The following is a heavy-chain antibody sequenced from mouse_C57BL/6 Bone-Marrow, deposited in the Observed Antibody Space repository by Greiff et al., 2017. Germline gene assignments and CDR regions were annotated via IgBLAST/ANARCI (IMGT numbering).Heavy chain of an antibody. CDR2: FHPYNDDT. D-gene: IGHD2-1*01. Sequence: VKLVESGAELVKPGASVKMSCKASGYTFTTYPIEWMKQNHGKSLEWIGNFHPYNDDTKYNEKFKGKATLTVEKSSSTVYLELSRLTSDDSAVYYCARVGNYGGYYFDYWGQGTTLTVSS. V-gene: IGHV1-47*01. CDR3: ARVGNYGGYYFDY. CDR1: GYTFTTYP. J-gene: IGHJ2*01.